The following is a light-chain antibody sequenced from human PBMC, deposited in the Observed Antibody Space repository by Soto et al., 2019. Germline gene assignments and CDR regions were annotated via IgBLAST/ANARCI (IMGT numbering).Light chain of an antibody. CDR2: GAS. Sequence: EIVLTQSPGTLSLSPGERATLSCRASQRVISSSIAWYQQKPGQAPRLLIYGASSRATGIPARFSGSGSGTDFTLTISRLEPEDFAVYYCQQYGSSPPMYTFGQGTRLEIK. CDR3: QQYGSSPPMYT. CDR1: QRVISSS. V-gene: IGKV3-20*01. J-gene: IGKJ2*01.